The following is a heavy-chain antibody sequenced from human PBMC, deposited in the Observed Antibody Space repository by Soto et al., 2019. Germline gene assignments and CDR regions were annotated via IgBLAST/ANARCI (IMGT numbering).Heavy chain of an antibody. Sequence: QVQLVQSGAEVKKPGASVKVSCKASGYTFTSYDINWVRQATGQGLEWMGWMNPNSGNTVYAQKFQGRVTMNTNTSISTAYMELSSLRSADTALYYCAPSTNDYGDRHWGQGTLVTASS. CDR1: GYTFTSYD. D-gene: IGHD4-17*01. CDR2: MNPNSGNT. J-gene: IGHJ4*02. CDR3: APSTNDYGDRH. V-gene: IGHV1-8*01.